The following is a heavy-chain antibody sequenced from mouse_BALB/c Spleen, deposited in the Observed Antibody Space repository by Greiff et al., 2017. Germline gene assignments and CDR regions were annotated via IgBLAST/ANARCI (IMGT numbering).Heavy chain of an antibody. CDR2: ISSGGGNT. V-gene: IGHV5-9*03. CDR3: ARYGGGFAY. Sequence: EVQGVESGGGLVKPGGSLKLSCAASGFTFSSYTMSWVRQTPEKRLEWVATISSGGGNTYYPDSVKGRFTISRDNAKNNLYLQMSSLRSEDTALYYCARYGGGFAYWGQGTLVTVSA. CDR1: GFTFSSYT. J-gene: IGHJ3*01.